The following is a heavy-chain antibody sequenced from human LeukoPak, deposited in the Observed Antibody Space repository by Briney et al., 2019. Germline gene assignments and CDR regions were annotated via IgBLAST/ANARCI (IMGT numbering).Heavy chain of an antibody. J-gene: IGHJ4*02. Sequence: PGGSLRLSCAASGFTVSSNYMSWVRQAPGKGLEWVSVIYSGGSTYYADSVKGRFTISRDNSKNTLYLQMNSLRAEDTAVYYCARGVAYCSSTSCYFDYWGQGTLVTVSS. CDR1: GFTVSSNY. V-gene: IGHV3-53*01. CDR3: ARGVAYCSSTSCYFDY. D-gene: IGHD2-2*01. CDR2: IYSGGST.